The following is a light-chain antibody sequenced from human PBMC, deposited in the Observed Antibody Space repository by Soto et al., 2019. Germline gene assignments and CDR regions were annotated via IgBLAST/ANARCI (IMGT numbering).Light chain of an antibody. V-gene: IGKV3-20*01. J-gene: IGKJ4*01. Sequence: EIVLTQSPVTLSLCPGERATLSCRASQSVSSSYLAWYQQKLGQAPRLLMYGASSRATGIPDRFSGSGSRTDFTLTISRLEPEDFAVYYCQQYGSSPLTFGGGTKVDIK. CDR1: QSVSSSY. CDR2: GAS. CDR3: QQYGSSPLT.